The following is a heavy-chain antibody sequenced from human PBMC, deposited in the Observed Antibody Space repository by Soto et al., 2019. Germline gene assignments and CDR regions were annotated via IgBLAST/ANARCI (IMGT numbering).Heavy chain of an antibody. CDR1: WFTVRRDY. V-gene: IGHV3-53*01. CDR2: LYSGGST. Sequence: PGGALGLSNAGSWFTVRRDYIRLVRQAPGKGLEWVSVLYSGGSTYYADSVKGRFTISRDNSKNTLFLQMNGLRAEDTAVYYCAREGSSSSFHFDDWGQGTLVTVSS. J-gene: IGHJ4*02. D-gene: IGHD6-6*01. CDR3: AREGSSSSFHFDD.